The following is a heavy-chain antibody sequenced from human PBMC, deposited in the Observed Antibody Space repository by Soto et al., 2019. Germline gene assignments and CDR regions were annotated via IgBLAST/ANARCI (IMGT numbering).Heavy chain of an antibody. CDR1: GYTFTGYY. Sequence: QVQLVQSGAEVKKPGASVKVSCKASGYTFTGYYMHWVRQSPGQGLEWMGWINPNSGGTNYAQKFQGRVTMTRDTSISTAYRERSRLRSDDTAVDYCARSALLGGYYDSSGYRAGFDYWRQGTLVTVSS. V-gene: IGHV1-2*02. CDR3: ARSALLGGYYDSSGYRAGFDY. CDR2: INPNSGGT. J-gene: IGHJ4*02. D-gene: IGHD3-22*01.